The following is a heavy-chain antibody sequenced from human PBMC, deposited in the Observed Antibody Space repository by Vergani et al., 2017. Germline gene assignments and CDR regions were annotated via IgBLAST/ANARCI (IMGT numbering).Heavy chain of an antibody. CDR2: IKSKTDGGTT. J-gene: IGHJ4*02. CDR3: TTESVAGIDY. D-gene: IGHD6-19*01. V-gene: IGHV3-15*01. CDR1: GFTFSSYG. Sequence: VQLVESGGGVVQPGRSLRLSCAASGFTFSSYGMHWVRQAPGKGLEWVGRIKSKTDGGTTDYAAPVKGRFTISRDDSKNTLYLQMNSLKTEDTAVYYCTTESVAGIDYWGQGTLVTVSS.